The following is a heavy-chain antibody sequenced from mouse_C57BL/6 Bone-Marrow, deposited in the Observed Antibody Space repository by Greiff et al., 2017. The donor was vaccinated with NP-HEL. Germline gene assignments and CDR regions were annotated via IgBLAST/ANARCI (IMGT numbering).Heavy chain of an antibody. CDR3: ARSRDYYGSPWYFDV. CDR2: IYPGSGNT. CDR1: GYTFTDYY. D-gene: IGHD1-1*01. V-gene: IGHV1-76*01. Sequence: QVQLQQSGAELVRPGASVKLSCKASGYTFTDYYINWVKQRPGQGLEWIARIYPGSGNTYYNEKFKGKATLTAEKSSSTAYMQLSSLTSEDSAVYFCARSRDYYGSPWYFDVWGTGTTVTVSS. J-gene: IGHJ1*03.